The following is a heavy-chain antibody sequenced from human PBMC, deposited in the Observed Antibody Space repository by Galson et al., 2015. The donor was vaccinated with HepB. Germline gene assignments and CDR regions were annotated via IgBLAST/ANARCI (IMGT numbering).Heavy chain of an antibody. CDR3: ATDSGYDPLFFDY. CDR2: IYTSGST. V-gene: IGHV4-4*07. CDR1: GGSIRSYY. D-gene: IGHD5-12*01. Sequence: LSLTCTVSGGSIRSYYWSWIRQPAGKGLEWIGRIYTSGSTNYNPSLKSRVTMSVDTSKNQLSLKLSSVTAADTAVYYCATDSGYDPLFFDYWGQGTLVTVSS. J-gene: IGHJ4*02.